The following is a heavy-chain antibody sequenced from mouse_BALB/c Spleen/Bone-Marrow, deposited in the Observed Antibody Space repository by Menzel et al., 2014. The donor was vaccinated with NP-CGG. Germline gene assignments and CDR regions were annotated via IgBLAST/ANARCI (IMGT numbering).Heavy chain of an antibody. Sequence: VHLVESGGGLVKPGGSLKLSCAASGFTFSSYAMSWVRQTPEKRPEWVASISSGGSTYYPDSVKGRFTISRDNARNILYLQVSSLRSEDTAMYYCARDDYDDQYYFDYWGQGTTLTVSS. CDR2: ISSGGST. D-gene: IGHD2-4*01. CDR3: ARDDYDDQYYFDY. V-gene: IGHV5-6-5*01. J-gene: IGHJ2*01. CDR1: GFTFSSYA.